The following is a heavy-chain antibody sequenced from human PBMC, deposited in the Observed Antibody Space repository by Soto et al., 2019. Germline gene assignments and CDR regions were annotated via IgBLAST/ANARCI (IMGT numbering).Heavy chain of an antibody. V-gene: IGHV1-2*04. CDR1: GYTFTGYY. CDR3: ARTYYYGSSGYYGHAAGAFDI. J-gene: IGHJ3*02. Sequence: ASVKVSCNASGYTFTGYYMHWVRQAPGQGLEWMGWINPNSGGTNYAQKFQGWVTMTRDTSISTAYMELSRLRSDDTAVYYCARTYYYGSSGYYGHAAGAFDIWGQGTMVT. D-gene: IGHD3-22*01. CDR2: INPNSGGT.